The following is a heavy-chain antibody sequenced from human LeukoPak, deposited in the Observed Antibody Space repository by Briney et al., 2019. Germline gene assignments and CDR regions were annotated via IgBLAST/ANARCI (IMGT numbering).Heavy chain of an antibody. J-gene: IGHJ5*02. CDR3: ARGGVVVAATSWFDP. CDR2: IYYSGST. V-gene: IGHV4-59*01. CDR1: GGSISSYY. Sequence: PSETLSLTCTVSGGSISSYYWSWIRQPPGKGLEWIGYIYYSGSTNYNPSLKSRVTISVDTSKNQFSLKLSSVTAADTAVYYCARGGVVVAATSWFDPWGQGTLVTVSS. D-gene: IGHD2-15*01.